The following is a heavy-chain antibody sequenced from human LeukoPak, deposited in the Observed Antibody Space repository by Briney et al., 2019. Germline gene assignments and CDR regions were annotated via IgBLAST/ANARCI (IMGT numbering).Heavy chain of an antibody. J-gene: IGHJ3*02. CDR2: ISAYNDNT. D-gene: IGHD3-16*01. V-gene: IGHV1-18*01. CDR3: ARATFYDYVWGSFRSEGGADAFDI. CDR1: GYTFTSYG. Sequence: ASVKVSCKASGYTFTSYGISWVRQAPGQGLEWMGWISAYNDNTNYAQKLQGRVTMTTDTSTSTAYMELRSLRSDDTAVYYCARATFYDYVWGSFRSEGGADAFDIWGQGTMVTVSS.